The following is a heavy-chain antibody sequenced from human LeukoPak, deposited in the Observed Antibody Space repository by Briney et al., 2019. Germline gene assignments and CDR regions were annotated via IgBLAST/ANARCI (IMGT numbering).Heavy chain of an antibody. Sequence: GESLKISCKGSGYSFANYWIGWVRQMPGKGLEYMGIIYPGDSDTRYSPSFKGQVTMSADKSINTAYLQWNSLRASDTGMYYCARQRSGSYHDCWGQGTLVTVSS. J-gene: IGHJ4*02. CDR2: IYPGDSDT. D-gene: IGHD1-26*01. CDR1: GYSFANYW. V-gene: IGHV5-51*01. CDR3: ARQRSGSYHDC.